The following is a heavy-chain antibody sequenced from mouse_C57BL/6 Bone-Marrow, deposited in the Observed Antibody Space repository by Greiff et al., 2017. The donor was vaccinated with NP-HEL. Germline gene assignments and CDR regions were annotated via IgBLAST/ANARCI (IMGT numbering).Heavy chain of an antibody. D-gene: IGHD1-1*02. Sequence: EVQRVESEGGLVQPGSSMKLSCTASGFTFSDYYMAWVRQVPEKGLEWVANINYDGSSTYYLDSLKSRFIISRDNAKNILYLQMSSLKSEDTATYYCARGVATDYYAMDYWGQGTSVTVSS. CDR2: INYDGSST. V-gene: IGHV5-16*01. CDR1: GFTFSDYY. CDR3: ARGVATDYYAMDY. J-gene: IGHJ4*01.